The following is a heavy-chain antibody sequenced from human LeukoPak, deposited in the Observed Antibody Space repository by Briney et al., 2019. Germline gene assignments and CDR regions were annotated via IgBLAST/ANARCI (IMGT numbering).Heavy chain of an antibody. CDR1: GGSISSSSYY. J-gene: IGHJ4*02. V-gene: IGHV4-39*07. CDR2: IYHSGST. D-gene: IGHD5-24*01. Sequence: SETLSLTCTVSGGSISSSSYYWGWIRQPPGKGLEWIGSIYHSGSTYYNPSLKSRVTISVDTSKNQFSLKLSSVTAADTAVYYCARGGRRWLHSRTGGLTYFDYWGQGTLVTVSS. CDR3: ARGGRRWLHSRTGGLTYFDY.